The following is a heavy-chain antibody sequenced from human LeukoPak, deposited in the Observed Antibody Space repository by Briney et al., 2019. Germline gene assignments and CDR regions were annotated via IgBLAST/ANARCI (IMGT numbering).Heavy chain of an antibody. Sequence: SEILSLTCVVSGGSVSGYYWGWIRQPPGRGLEWLGYVYYSGSTNYNPSFKSRITISVDTSRNQFSLQLSSVTAADTAVYYCARIHRYCSGGACYVLDNWGQGTLVAVSS. CDR1: GGSVSGYY. CDR3: ARIHRYCSGGACYVLDN. J-gene: IGHJ4*02. V-gene: IGHV4-59*02. D-gene: IGHD2-15*01. CDR2: VYYSGST.